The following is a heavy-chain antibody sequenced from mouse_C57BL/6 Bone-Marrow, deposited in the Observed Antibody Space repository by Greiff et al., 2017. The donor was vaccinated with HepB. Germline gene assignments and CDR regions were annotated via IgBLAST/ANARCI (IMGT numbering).Heavy chain of an antibody. D-gene: IGHD1-1*01. CDR2: ISSGSSTI. J-gene: IGHJ2*01. CDR1: GFTFSDYG. V-gene: IGHV5-17*01. Sequence: DVHLVESGGGLVKPGGSLKLSCAASGFTFSDYGMHWVRQAPEKGLEWVAYISSGSSTIYYADTVKGRFTISRDNAKNTLFLQMTSLRSEDTAMYYCARLRRNYFDYWGQGTTLTVSS. CDR3: ARLRRNYFDY.